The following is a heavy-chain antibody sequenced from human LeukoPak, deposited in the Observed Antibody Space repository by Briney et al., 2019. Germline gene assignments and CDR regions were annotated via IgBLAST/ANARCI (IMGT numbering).Heavy chain of an antibody. V-gene: IGHV4-59*01. CDR3: ARDHPINYYDSSYWYFDL. Sequence: SETLSLTCTVSGGSISSYYWSWIRQPPGKGLEWIGYIYYSGSTNYNPSLKSRVTISVDTSKNQFSLKLSSVTAADTAVYYCARDHPINYYDSSYWYFDLWGRGTLVTVSS. J-gene: IGHJ2*01. D-gene: IGHD3-22*01. CDR2: IYYSGST. CDR1: GGSISSYY.